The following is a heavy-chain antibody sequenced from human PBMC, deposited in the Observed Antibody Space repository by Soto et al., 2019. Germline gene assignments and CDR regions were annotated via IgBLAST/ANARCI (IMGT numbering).Heavy chain of an antibody. Sequence: GASVKVSCKASGSTFTYRYLHWVRQAPGLALEWMGWITPFNGNTNYAQKFQDRVTITRDRSMSTAYMELSSLRSEDTAIYYCARSDSSGYKFDPWGQGTRVTVSS. V-gene: IGHV1-45*02. D-gene: IGHD3-22*01. CDR1: GSTFTYRY. CDR3: ARSDSSGYKFDP. CDR2: ITPFNGNT. J-gene: IGHJ5*02.